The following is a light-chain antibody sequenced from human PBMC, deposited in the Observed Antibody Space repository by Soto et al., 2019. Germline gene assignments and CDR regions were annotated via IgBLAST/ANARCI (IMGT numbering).Light chain of an antibody. CDR1: QSVTNY. V-gene: IGKV3-11*01. CDR2: DAS. CDR3: QQRLNWPPG. J-gene: IGKJ1*01. Sequence: EIFLTQSPDTLSLSPGERATLTCRASQSVTNYIACYQQRPGQAPRLLIYDASNRATGVPARFSGSRSGTDFTLTISDLEPADFGLYYCQQRLNWPPGFGQGTKVDI.